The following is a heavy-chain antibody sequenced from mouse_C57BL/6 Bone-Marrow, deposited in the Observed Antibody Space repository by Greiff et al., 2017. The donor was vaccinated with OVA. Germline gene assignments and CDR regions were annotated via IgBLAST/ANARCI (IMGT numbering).Heavy chain of an antibody. CDR1: GFSLTSYG. Sequence: VHLVESGPGLVQPSQSLSITCTVSGFSLTSYGVHWVRQSPGKGLEWLGVIWSGGSTDYNAAFISRLSISKDNSKSQVFFKMNSLQADDTAIYYCARKDMMVTLYAMDYWGQGTSVTVSS. J-gene: IGHJ4*01. V-gene: IGHV2-2*01. CDR3: ARKDMMVTLYAMDY. D-gene: IGHD2-3*01. CDR2: IWSGGST.